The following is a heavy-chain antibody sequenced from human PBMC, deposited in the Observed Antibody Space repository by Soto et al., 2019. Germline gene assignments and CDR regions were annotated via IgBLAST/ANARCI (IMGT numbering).Heavy chain of an antibody. CDR3: ARQYYYDSSGYYNY. J-gene: IGHJ4*02. D-gene: IGHD3-22*01. CDR2: IIPIFGTA. CDR1: GGTFSSYA. Sequence: SVKVSCKASGGTFSSYAISWVRQAPGQGLEWMGGIIPIFGTANYAQKFQGRVTITADESTSTAYMELSSLRSEDTAVYYCARQYYYDSSGYYNYWGQGTLVTVSS. V-gene: IGHV1-69*13.